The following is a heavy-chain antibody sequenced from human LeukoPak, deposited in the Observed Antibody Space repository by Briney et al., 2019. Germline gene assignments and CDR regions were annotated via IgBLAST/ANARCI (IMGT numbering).Heavy chain of an antibody. D-gene: IGHD6-13*01. CDR3: ARGQSSSWYWFDP. CDR2: INPSGGNT. CDR1: GYTFTSYY. V-gene: IGHV1-46*01. J-gene: IGHJ5*02. Sequence: ASVKVSCKASGYTFTSYYMHGVRQAPGQGLEWMGIINPSGGNTNYAQKLQGRVTMTTDTSTSTAYTELRSLRSDDTAVYYCARGQSSSWYWFDPWGQGTLVTVSS.